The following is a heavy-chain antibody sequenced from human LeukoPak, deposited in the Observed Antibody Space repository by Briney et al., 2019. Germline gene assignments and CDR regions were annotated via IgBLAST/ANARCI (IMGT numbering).Heavy chain of an antibody. V-gene: IGHV4-30-2*01. J-gene: IGHJ5*02. CDR1: GGSISSGGYY. CDR2: IYHSGST. Sequence: SETLSLTCTVSGGSISSGGYYRSWIRQPPGKGLEWIGYIYHSGSTYYNPSLKSRVTISVDRSKNQFSLKLSSVTAADTAVYYCARRGHFDGGGNWFDPWGQGTLVTVSS. CDR3: ARRGHFDGGGNWFDP. D-gene: IGHD3-9*01.